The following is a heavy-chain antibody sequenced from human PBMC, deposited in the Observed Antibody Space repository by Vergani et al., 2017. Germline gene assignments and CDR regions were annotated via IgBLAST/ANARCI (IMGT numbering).Heavy chain of an antibody. CDR3: ARSEGYSSGWYLFGPRPDFDY. CDR2: IKQDASEE. Sequence: VQLQESGPGLVKPSQTLSLTCTVSGGSISSSSFYWGWIRQPPGKGLEWVANIKQDASEEYYVDSVKGRFTISRDNAKNSLYLQMNSLRAEDTAVYYWARSEGYSSGWYLFGPRPDFDYWGQGTLVTVSS. J-gene: IGHJ4*02. V-gene: IGHV3-7*01. D-gene: IGHD6-19*01. CDR1: GGSISSSSFY.